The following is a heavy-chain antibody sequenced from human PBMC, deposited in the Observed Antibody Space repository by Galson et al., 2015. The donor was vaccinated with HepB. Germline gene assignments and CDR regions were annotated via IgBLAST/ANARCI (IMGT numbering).Heavy chain of an antibody. CDR3: ARSEVTTVVTDFDS. D-gene: IGHD4-23*01. CDR1: GFSFNAHY. J-gene: IGHJ4*02. CDR2: SRNRARGYST. Sequence: SLRLSCAVSGFSFNAHYVDWVRQVPGKGLEWVGRSRNRARGYSTAYAVSVRGRFTVSRDDSKNSVFLQMNRLRSEDTAVYYCARSEVTTVVTDFDSWGQGTLVTVSP. V-gene: IGHV3-72*01.